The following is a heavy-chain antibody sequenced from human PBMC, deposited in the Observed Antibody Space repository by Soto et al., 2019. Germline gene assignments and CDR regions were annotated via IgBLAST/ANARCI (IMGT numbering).Heavy chain of an antibody. V-gene: IGHV3-11*01. CDR2: ISGNGEII. D-gene: IGHD4-17*01. Sequence: TGGSLRLSCAASGFTFSSYYITWIRQAPGKGLEWISYISGNGEIIHYAASARGRFTISRDNAENSVYLEMDSLRAEDTALYYCARDVDADFRTDFDYWGRGTLVTVSS. CDR1: GFTFSSYY. J-gene: IGHJ4*02. CDR3: ARDVDADFRTDFDY.